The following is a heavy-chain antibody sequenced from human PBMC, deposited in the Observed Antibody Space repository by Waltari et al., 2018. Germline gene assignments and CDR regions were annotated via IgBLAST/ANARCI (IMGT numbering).Heavy chain of an antibody. CDR1: GGSISSSGSY. J-gene: IGHJ5*02. Sequence: QLQLQESGPGLVKPSETLSLTCTVSGGSISSSGSYWGWIRQPPGKGLEWIGSISYSGITYYNTSLMSRVKISVDTSKNQFSLKLTSVIAAETAVFYCARFSKSANWIDPWGQGTLVTVSS. CDR2: ISYSGIT. V-gene: IGHV4-39*01. CDR3: ARFSKSANWIDP. D-gene: IGHD3-3*02.